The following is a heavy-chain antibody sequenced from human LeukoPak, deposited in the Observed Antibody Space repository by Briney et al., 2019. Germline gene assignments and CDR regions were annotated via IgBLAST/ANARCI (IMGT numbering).Heavy chain of an antibody. CDR1: GGSISSYY. J-gene: IGHJ4*02. V-gene: IGHV4-59*01. CDR3: ARGSRGIAARLFDY. CDR2: IFYSGNT. Sequence: SETLSLTRTVSGGSISSYYWSWIRQPPGKGLEWIGYIFYSGNTDYNPSLKSRVTISVDTSKNQFSLKLTSVTAADTAVYYCARGSRGIAARLFDYWGQGTLVTVSS. D-gene: IGHD6-6*01.